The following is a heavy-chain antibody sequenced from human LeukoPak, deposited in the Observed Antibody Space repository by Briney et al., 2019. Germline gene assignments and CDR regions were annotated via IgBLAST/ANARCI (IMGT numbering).Heavy chain of an antibody. D-gene: IGHD3-10*01. J-gene: IGHJ4*02. CDR2: INPSGGST. CDR1: GHSLHEVS. CDR3: AREPNGYYGSGSYFDY. V-gene: IGHV1-46*02. Sequence: ASVKVSCKVVGHSLHEVSIHWVRQAPGQGLEWMGIINPSGGSTSYAQKFQGRVTMIRDTSTSTVYMELSSLRSEDTAVYYCAREPNGYYGSGSYFDYWGQGTLVTVSS.